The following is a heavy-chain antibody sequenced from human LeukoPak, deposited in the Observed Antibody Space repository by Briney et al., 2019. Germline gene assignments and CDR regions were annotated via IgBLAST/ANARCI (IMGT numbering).Heavy chain of an antibody. CDR1: GYTFTGYY. J-gene: IGHJ3*02. CDR3: ARVSYDYFWGSYGCPRAFDI. Sequence: ASVKVSCKASGYTFTGYYMHWVRQAPGQGLEWMGWINPNSGGTNYAQKFQGRVTMTRDTSISTAYMELSRLRSADTAVYYCARVSYDYFWGSYGCPRAFDIWGQGTMVTVSS. CDR2: INPNSGGT. V-gene: IGHV1-2*02. D-gene: IGHD3-16*02.